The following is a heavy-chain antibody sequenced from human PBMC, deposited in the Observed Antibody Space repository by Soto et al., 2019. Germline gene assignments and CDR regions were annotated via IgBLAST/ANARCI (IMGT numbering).Heavy chain of an antibody. CDR1: GFTFSSHW. D-gene: IGHD6-13*01. V-gene: IGHV3-7*02. CDR3: ARVLVGIAAAGPHYYYYGMDV. Sequence: GGSLRLSCAASGFTFSSHWMSWVRQAPGKGLEWVANIKPDKSEKWYADSVKGRFTISRDNPRNTLYLQMNSLRAEDTAVYYCARVLVGIAAAGPHYYYYGMDVWGQGTTVTVSS. J-gene: IGHJ6*02. CDR2: IKPDKSEK.